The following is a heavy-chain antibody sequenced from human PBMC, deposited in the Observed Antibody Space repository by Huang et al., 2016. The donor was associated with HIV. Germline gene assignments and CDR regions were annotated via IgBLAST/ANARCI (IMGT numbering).Heavy chain of an antibody. J-gene: IGHJ4*02. CDR1: GFTFGSYW. D-gene: IGHD6-6*01. CDR3: ASIAASNNFDY. V-gene: IGHV3-74*01. Sequence: EVQLVESGGELVQPGGSLRLSCIAFGFTFGSYWMHWVRQVPGKGPAWVSRINSDGSIIEYADSVRGRFTISRDNAKDTLYLQMNSLGVEDTAIYYCASIAASNNFDYWGQGTLVTVSS. CDR2: INSDGSII.